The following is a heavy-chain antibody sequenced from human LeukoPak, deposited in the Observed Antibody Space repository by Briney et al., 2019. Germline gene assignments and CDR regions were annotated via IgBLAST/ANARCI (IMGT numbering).Heavy chain of an antibody. CDR2: INSDGSWT. CDR1: GNSW. V-gene: IGHV3-74*01. CDR3: VSFYETY. Sequence: GGSLRLSCAASGNSWMHWVRQVPGKGLVWVSHINSDGSWTSYADSVKGRFTISKDNAKNTVYLQMNSLRAEDTAVYYCVSFYETYWGRGTLVTVSS. D-gene: IGHD2/OR15-2a*01. J-gene: IGHJ4*02.